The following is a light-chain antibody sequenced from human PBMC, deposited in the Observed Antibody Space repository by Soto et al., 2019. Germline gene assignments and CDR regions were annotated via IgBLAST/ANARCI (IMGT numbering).Light chain of an antibody. CDR1: SSNIGAGYD. CDR2: GNS. Sequence: QSALTQPPSVSGAPGQRVTISCTGSSSNIGAGYDVHWYQQLPGTAPKLLIYGNSNRPSGVPDRFSGSKSGTSASLAITGLQAEDEADYYCQSYASSLPVVFGGGTKLTVL. CDR3: QSYASSLPVV. J-gene: IGLJ2*01. V-gene: IGLV1-40*01.